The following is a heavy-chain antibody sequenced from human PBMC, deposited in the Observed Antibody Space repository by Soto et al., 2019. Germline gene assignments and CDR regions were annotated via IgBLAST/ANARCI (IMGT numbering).Heavy chain of an antibody. CDR3: AKDRVXXXLPIWPDP. V-gene: IGHV3-30*18. D-gene: IGHD6-13*01. Sequence: GGSLRLSCAASGFSFSNYGLHWVRQAPGKGLEWVAFVSSDGNNKYYADSVKGRFTISRDNSKNTLYLQVDSLRVDDTAVYYCAKDRVXXXLPIWPDPWGQGTLVTVS. CDR1: GFSFSNYG. J-gene: IGHJ5*02. CDR2: VSSDGNNK.